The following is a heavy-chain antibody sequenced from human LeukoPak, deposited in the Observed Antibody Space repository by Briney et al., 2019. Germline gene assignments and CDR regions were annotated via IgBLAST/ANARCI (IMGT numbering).Heavy chain of an antibody. Sequence: GGSLRLSCAASGFSIHTYWMHWVRQAPGKGLVWVSRISADGATANYADSVKGRFTISRDNAKNTLYLQMNRLRAEDTAVYYCAVQLGALDYWGQGPLVTVSS. V-gene: IGHV3-74*01. CDR3: AVQLGALDY. CDR1: GFSIHTYW. J-gene: IGHJ4*02. CDR2: ISADGATA. D-gene: IGHD7-27*01.